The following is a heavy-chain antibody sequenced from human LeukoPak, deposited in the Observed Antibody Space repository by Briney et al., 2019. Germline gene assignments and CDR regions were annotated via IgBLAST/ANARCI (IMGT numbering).Heavy chain of an antibody. CDR3: AKSSGYYYVGPLEY. J-gene: IGHJ4*02. D-gene: IGHD3-22*01. V-gene: IGHV3-9*01. CDR1: GFTFDDYA. CDR2: ISWNSGSI. Sequence: GGSLRLSCAASGFTFDDYAMHWVRQAPGKGLEWVSGISWNSGSIGYADSVKGRFTISRDNAKNSLYLQMNSLRAEDTALYYCAKSSGYYYVGPLEYWGQGTLVTVSS.